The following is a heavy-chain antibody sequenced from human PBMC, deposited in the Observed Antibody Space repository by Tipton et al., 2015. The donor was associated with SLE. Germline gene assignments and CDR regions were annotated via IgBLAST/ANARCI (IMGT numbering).Heavy chain of an antibody. CDR3: ARDPGNDQDYWYFDL. CDR2: IYYSGST. J-gene: IGHJ2*01. CDR1: GGSISSYY. Sequence: TLSLTCTVYGGSISSYYWSWIRQPPGKGLEWIGYIYYSGSTNYNPSLKSRVTISVDTSKNQFSLKLSSVTAADTAVYYCARDPGNDQDYWYFDLWGRGTLVTVSS. D-gene: IGHD3-10*01. V-gene: IGHV4-59*01.